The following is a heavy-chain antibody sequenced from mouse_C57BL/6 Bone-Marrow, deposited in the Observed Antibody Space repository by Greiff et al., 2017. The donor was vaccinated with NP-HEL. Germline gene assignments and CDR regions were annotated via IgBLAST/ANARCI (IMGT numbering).Heavy chain of an antibody. CDR3: TRSGI. CDR1: GYTFTDYE. Sequence: QVQLKESGAELVRPGASVTLSCKASGYTFTDYEMHWVKQTPVHGLEWIGAIYPETGGTAYNQKFKGKAILTADKSSSTAYMELRSLTSEDSAVYDCTRSGIWGQGTTLTVSS. CDR2: IYPETGGT. V-gene: IGHV1-15*01. D-gene: IGHD4-1*01. J-gene: IGHJ2*01.